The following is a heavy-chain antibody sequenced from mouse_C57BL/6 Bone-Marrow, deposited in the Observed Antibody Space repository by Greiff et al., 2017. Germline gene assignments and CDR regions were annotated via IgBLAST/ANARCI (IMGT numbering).Heavy chain of an antibody. CDR1: GFNIKNYY. CDR2: IDPANGNT. CDR3: EGGLRRYYYFDF. D-gene: IGHD2-4*01. V-gene: IGHV14-3*01. J-gene: IGHJ2*03. Sequence: VHVKQSVAELVRPGASVKLSCTASGFNIKNYYMHWVKQRPEQGLEWIGRIDPANGNTKYTQKFQGKATITADTSSNTANLHLSSLTSEDSAIYYVEGGLRRYYYFDFGGRGNGLSVTS.